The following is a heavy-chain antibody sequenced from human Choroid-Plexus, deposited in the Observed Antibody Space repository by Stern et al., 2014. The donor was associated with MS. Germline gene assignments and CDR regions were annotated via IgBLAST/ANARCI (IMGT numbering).Heavy chain of an antibody. CDR1: GDSISSYTHY. Sequence: QVQLQESGPGLVKPSETLSLTCAVSGDSISSYTHYWAWIRQPPGTGLEWIGSVYYSGATYYNPSLKSPVTISVDTSKNHFSLGLNSGTAADTAVYYCAKHACTGAACPFDLWGQGTLVTVSS. CDR2: VYYSGAT. V-gene: IGHV4-39*01. D-gene: IGHD2-8*02. CDR3: AKHACTGAACPFDL. J-gene: IGHJ4*02.